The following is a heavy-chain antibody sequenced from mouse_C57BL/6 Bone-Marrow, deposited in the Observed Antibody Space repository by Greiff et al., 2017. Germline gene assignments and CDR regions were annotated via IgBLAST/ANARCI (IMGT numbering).Heavy chain of an antibody. CDR3: ARPDYYGSSPWFAY. CDR1: GFTFSDYY. CDR2: ISNGGGST. V-gene: IGHV5-12*01. J-gene: IGHJ3*01. D-gene: IGHD1-1*01. Sequence: DVKLVESGGGLVQPGGSLKLSCAASGFTFSDYYMYWVSQTPEKRLEWVAYISNGGGSTYYPDTVKGRFTISRDNAKNTLYLQMSRLKSEDTAMYYCARPDYYGSSPWFAYWGQGTLVTVSA.